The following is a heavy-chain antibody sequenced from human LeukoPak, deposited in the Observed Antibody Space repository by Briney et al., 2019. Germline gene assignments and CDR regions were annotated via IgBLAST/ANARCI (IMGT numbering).Heavy chain of an antibody. J-gene: IGHJ6*02. Sequence: GRSPRLSCAASGFTFSSYGMHWVRQAPGKGLEWVAVIWYDGSNKYYADSVKGRFTISRDNSKNTLYLQMNSLRAEDTAVYYCARDRTAVAIYGMDVWGQGTTVTVSS. CDR2: IWYDGSNK. CDR1: GFTFSSYG. CDR3: ARDRTAVAIYGMDV. D-gene: IGHD6-19*01. V-gene: IGHV3-30*19.